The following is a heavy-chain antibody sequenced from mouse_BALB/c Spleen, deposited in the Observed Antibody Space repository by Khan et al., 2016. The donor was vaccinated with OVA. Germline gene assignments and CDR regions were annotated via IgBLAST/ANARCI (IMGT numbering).Heavy chain of an antibody. D-gene: IGHD1-1*01. Sequence: QVQLQQSGAELAKPGASVKMSCTASGYTFVNYWILWVKQRPGQGMEWIGYINPSIGYTENNQNFKDKATLTADKSSSTAYMQLSSLTSEDTADYTGARRCLRWDFDYWGQGTTLTVSS. CDR3: ARRCLRWDFDY. V-gene: IGHV1-7*01. CDR2: INPSIGYT. J-gene: IGHJ2*01. CDR1: GYTFVNYW.